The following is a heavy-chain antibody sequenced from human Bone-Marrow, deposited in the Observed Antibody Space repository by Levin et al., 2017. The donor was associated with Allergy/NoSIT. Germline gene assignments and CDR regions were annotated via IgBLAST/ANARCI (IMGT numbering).Heavy chain of an antibody. D-gene: IGHD3-22*01. Sequence: GGSLRLSCVGSGFTFSKYWMGWVRQAPGKGLQWVGNIKQDGIEKHYVDSVKGRFTISRDNAENSVYLQMNRLRAEDTGIYYCATYDASSGGKEYWGQGTLVTVSS. V-gene: IGHV3-7*01. CDR1: GFTFSKYW. J-gene: IGHJ4*02. CDR3: ATYDASSGGKEY. CDR2: IKQDGIEK.